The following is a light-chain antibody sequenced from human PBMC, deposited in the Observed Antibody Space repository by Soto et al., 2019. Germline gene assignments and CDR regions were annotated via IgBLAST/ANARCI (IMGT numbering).Light chain of an antibody. CDR3: AAWDDSLNGWV. V-gene: IGLV1-44*01. CDR1: SSNIGSNT. J-gene: IGLJ3*02. Sequence: QSVLTQPPSASGTPGQRVTISCSGSSSNIGSNTVNWYQHLPGTAPKLLIYNNNQRPSGVPHRFSGSKSGTSASLAISGLQSEDEADFYCAAWDDSLNGWVFGGVTKRTVL. CDR2: NNN.